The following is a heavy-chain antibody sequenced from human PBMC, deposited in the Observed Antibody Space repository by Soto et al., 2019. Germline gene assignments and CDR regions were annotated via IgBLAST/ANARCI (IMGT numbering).Heavy chain of an antibody. CDR2: INPNGGGT. CDR1: GYTFTGYY. V-gene: IGHV1-2*04. J-gene: IGHJ4*02. D-gene: IGHD6-6*01. CDR3: ARESGDSSSWGYYFDY. Sequence: GASVKLSCKASGYTFTGYYRHWVRQAPGQGLEWMGWINPNGGGTNYAQKFQGWVTMTRDTSISTAYMELSRLRSDDTAVYYCARESGDSSSWGYYFDYWGQGTLVTVSS.